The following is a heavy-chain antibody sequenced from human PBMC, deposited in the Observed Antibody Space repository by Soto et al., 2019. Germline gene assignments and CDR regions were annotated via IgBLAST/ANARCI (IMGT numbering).Heavy chain of an antibody. V-gene: IGHV3-23*01. D-gene: IGHD6-13*01. Sequence: SLRLSCAASGFTFSSYAMSWVRQAPGKGLEWVSAISGSGGSTYYADSVKGRFTISRDNSKNTLYLQMNSLRAEDTAVYYCPPLPRAAAGKPYPDYYYGMDVWGQGTTVTVSS. CDR1: GFTFSSYA. CDR2: ISGSGGST. CDR3: PPLPRAAAGKPYPDYYYGMDV. J-gene: IGHJ6*02.